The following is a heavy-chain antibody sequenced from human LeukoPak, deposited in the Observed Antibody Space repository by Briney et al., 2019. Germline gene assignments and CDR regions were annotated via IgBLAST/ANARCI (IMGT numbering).Heavy chain of an antibody. J-gene: IGHJ6*03. CDR2: IDHSGST. D-gene: IGHD2-15*01. V-gene: IGHV4-34*01. CDR1: GGSFSGYY. CDR3: AREHCSGGSCYSIYYYYYMDV. Sequence: PSETLSLTCAVYGGSFSGYYWSWIRQPPGKGLEWIGEIDHSGSTNYNPSLKSRVTISVDTSKNQFSLKLSSVTAADTAVYYCAREHCSGGSCYSIYYYYYMDVWGKGTTVTVSS.